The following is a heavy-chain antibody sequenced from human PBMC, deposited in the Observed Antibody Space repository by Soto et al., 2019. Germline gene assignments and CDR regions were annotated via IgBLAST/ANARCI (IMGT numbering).Heavy chain of an antibody. CDR2: INHSGST. J-gene: IGHJ5*02. CDR1: GGSFSGYY. CDR3: ARGVAARPRWFDP. D-gene: IGHD6-6*01. Sequence: QVQLQQWGAGLLKPSETLSLTCAVYGGSFSGYYWSWIRQPPGKGLEWIGEINHSGSTNYNPSLKSRVTISVDTSKNQFSLKLSSVTAEDTAVYYCARGVAARPRWFDPWGQGTLVTVSS. V-gene: IGHV4-34*01.